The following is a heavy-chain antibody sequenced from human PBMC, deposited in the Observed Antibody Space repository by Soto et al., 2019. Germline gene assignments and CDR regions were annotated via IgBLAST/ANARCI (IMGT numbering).Heavy chain of an antibody. V-gene: IGHV3-23*01. CDR3: AKASHIVLMLYAIWGNWFDP. Sequence: PGGSLRLSCAASGFTFSSYAMSWVRQAPGKGLEWVSAISGSGGSTYYADSVKGRFTISRDNSKNTLYLQMNSLRAEDTAVYYCAKASHIVLMLYAIWGNWFDPWGQGTLVTVSS. D-gene: IGHD2-8*01. J-gene: IGHJ5*02. CDR1: GFTFSSYA. CDR2: ISGSGGST.